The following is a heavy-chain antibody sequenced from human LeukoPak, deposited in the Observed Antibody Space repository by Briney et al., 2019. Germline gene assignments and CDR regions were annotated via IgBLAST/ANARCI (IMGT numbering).Heavy chain of an antibody. CDR1: GYTFISYY. D-gene: IGHD4-23*01. CDR3: AKGGRDYGDSSGTD. CDR2: INPSGGST. J-gene: IGHJ4*02. Sequence: GASVKVSCKASGYTFISYYMHWVRQAPGQGLEWMGIINPSGGSTTYAQMFQGRVILTRDTSTRTAYMELYSLRSEDTAVYYCAKGGRDYGDSSGTDWGQGTLVTVSS. V-gene: IGHV1-46*01.